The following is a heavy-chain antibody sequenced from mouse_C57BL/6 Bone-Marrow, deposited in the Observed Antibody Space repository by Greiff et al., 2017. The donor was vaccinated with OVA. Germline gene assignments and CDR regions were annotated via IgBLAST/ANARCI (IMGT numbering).Heavy chain of an antibody. J-gene: IGHJ3*01. CDR1: GFSLTSYA. CDR3: ASYSNYLAWFAY. CDR2: IWTGGGT. Sequence: VKLQESGPGLVAPSQSLSITCTVSGFSLTSYAISWVRQPPGKGLEWLGVIWTGGGTNYNSALKSRLSISKDNSKSQVFLKMNSLQTDDTARYYCASYSNYLAWFAYWGQGTLVTVSA. V-gene: IGHV2-9-1*01. D-gene: IGHD2-5*01.